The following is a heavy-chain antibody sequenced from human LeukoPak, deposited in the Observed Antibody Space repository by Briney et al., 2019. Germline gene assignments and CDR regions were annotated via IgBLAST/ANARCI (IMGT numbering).Heavy chain of an antibody. CDR1: TYTFSSYY. D-gene: IGHD3-22*01. V-gene: IGHV3-23*01. CDR3: AKRIWSCDSSRCLYFDH. Sequence: PGGSLRLSCSASTYTFSSYYMSWVRQAPGKGLEWISNISGSGGSTYYADSVNGRFTISRDNSKNTLYLQMNSLRAEYTAVYCCAKRIWSCDSSRCLYFDHWGQGALVTVSS. J-gene: IGHJ4*02. CDR2: ISGSGGST.